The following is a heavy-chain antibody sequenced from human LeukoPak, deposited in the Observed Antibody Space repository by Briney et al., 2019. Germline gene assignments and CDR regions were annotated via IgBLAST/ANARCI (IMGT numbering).Heavy chain of an antibody. CDR2: ISANGGST. Sequence: PGGSLRLSCAASGFTFSTYAMSWVRQAPGKGLEWVSAISANGGSTFYADSVKGRFTISRDNSKNTLYLQMNSLRAEDTAVYYCAKGPYCSSTSCPSRPTAYYYYYMDVWGKGTTVTISS. D-gene: IGHD2-2*01. CDR1: GFTFSTYA. J-gene: IGHJ6*03. CDR3: AKGPYCSSTSCPSRPTAYYYYYMDV. V-gene: IGHV3-23*01.